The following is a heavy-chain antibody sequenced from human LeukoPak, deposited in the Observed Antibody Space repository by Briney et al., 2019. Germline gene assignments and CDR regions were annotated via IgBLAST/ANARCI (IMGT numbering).Heavy chain of an antibody. CDR2: IYPGDSDT. V-gene: IGHV5-51*01. Sequence: GESLKISCKGSGYSFTSYWIGWVRQMPGKGLEWMGIIYPGDSDTRYSPSFQGQVTISADKSISTAYLQWSSLKASDTAMYYCARLPIYYYDSSGYYHFDYWGQGTLVTVSS. CDR1: GYSFTSYW. CDR3: ARLPIYYYDSSGYYHFDY. D-gene: IGHD3-22*01. J-gene: IGHJ4*02.